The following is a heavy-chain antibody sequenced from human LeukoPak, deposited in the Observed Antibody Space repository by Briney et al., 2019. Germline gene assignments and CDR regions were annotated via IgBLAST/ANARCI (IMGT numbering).Heavy chain of an antibody. CDR3: ASQDIVVVSTSAEYFQH. CDR2: IYTSGST. CDR1: GGSISSYY. Sequence: PSETLSLTCTVSGGSISSYYWSWIRQPAGKGLEWIGRIYTSGSTNYNPSLKSRVTMSVDTSMNQFSLKLSSVTAADTAVYYCASQDIVVVSTSAEYFQHWGQGTLVTVSS. V-gene: IGHV4-4*07. D-gene: IGHD2-2*01. J-gene: IGHJ1*01.